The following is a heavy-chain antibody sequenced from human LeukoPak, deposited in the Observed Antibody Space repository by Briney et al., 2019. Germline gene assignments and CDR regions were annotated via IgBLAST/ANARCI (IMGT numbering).Heavy chain of an antibody. V-gene: IGHV1-24*01. CDR3: ATEIGMTNTYYFDY. CDR2: FDPEDGET. CDR1: GYTLTELS. D-gene: IGHD3-10*01. Sequence: ASVKVSCKVSGYTLTELSMHWVRQAPGKGLEWMGGFDPEDGETIYAQKFQGRVTMTEDTSTDTAYMELSSLISEDTAVYYCATEIGMTNTYYFDYWGQGTLVTVSS. J-gene: IGHJ4*02.